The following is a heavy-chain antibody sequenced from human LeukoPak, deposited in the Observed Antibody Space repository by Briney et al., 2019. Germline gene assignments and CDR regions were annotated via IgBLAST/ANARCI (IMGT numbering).Heavy chain of an antibody. CDR1: GFTFATFA. CDR3: AILITFGGVIVEGDY. CDR2: IYSGGST. J-gene: IGHJ4*02. V-gene: IGHV3-66*01. D-gene: IGHD3-16*02. Sequence: GGSLRLSCAASGFTFATFAMSWVRQAPGKGLEWVSVIYSGGSTYYADSVKGRFTISRDNSKNTLYLQMNSLRAEDTAVYYCAILITFGGVIVEGDYWGQGTLVTVSS.